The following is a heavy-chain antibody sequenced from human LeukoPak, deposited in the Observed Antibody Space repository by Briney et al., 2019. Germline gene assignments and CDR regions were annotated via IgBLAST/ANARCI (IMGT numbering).Heavy chain of an antibody. V-gene: IGHV1-18*01. D-gene: IGHD3-16*02. CDR2: ISAYNGNT. CDR3: ARDRVLFGGVIVSDY. Sequence: GASVKVSCKASGYTFTSYGISWVRQAPGQGLEWMGWISAYNGNTNYAQKLQGRGTMTTDTSTSTAYMELRSLRSDDTAVYYCARDRVLFGGVIVSDYWGQGTLVTVSS. CDR1: GYTFTSYG. J-gene: IGHJ4*02.